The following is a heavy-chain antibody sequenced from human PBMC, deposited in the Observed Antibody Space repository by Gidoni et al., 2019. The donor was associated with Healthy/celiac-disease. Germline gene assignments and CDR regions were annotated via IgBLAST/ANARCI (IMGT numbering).Heavy chain of an antibody. Sequence: EVQLVASGGGLVQPGRSLSLSCSAPGFTFDDYAMHWVRQAPGKGLEWVSGISWNSGSIGYADSVKGRFTISRDNAKNSLYLQMNSLRAEDTALYYCAKSADYYGSGHFDYWGQGTLVTVSS. J-gene: IGHJ4*02. CDR3: AKSADYYGSGHFDY. CDR1: GFTFDDYA. V-gene: IGHV3-9*01. D-gene: IGHD3-10*01. CDR2: ISWNSGSI.